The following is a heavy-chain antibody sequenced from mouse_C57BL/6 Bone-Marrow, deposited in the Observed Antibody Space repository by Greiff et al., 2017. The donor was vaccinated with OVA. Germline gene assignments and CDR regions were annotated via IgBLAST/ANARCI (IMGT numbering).Heavy chain of an antibody. J-gene: IGHJ3*01. V-gene: IGHV5-12*01. Sequence: EVMLVESGGGLVQPGGSLKLSCAASGFTFSDYYMYWVRQTPEKRLEWVAYISNGGSSTYYPDTVKGRFTISRDNAKNTLYLQMSRLKSEDTAMYYCARQCAYWGQGTLVTVSA. CDR3: ARQCAY. CDR1: GFTFSDYY. CDR2: ISNGGSST.